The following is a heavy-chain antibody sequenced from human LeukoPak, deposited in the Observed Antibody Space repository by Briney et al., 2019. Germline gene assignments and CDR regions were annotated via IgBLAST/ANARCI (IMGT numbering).Heavy chain of an antibody. CDR1: GFTFSSYG. D-gene: IGHD6-19*01. J-gene: IGHJ4*02. CDR3: AKASSQWLVPDHVGY. Sequence: GGSLRLSCAASGFTFSSYGMHWVRQAPGKGLEWVAVISYDGSNKYFADSVKGRFTISRDNSKNTLYLQMNSLRAEDTAVYYCAKASSQWLVPDHVGYWGQGTLVTVSS. V-gene: IGHV3-30*18. CDR2: ISYDGSNK.